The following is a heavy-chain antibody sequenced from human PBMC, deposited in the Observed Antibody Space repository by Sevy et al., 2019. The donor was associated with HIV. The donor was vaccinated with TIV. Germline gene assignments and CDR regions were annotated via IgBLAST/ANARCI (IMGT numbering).Heavy chain of an antibody. D-gene: IGHD3-16*02. CDR2: INSGSGAI. CDR1: GFMFKSYN. Sequence: GGSLRLSCAASGFMFKSYNMNWVRQAPGTGLELLSYINSGSGAISYADSVKGRFTVSRDNARNLLYLQMNSLRAEDTALYYCVRTVSGTFRYVDYWGQGTLVTVSS. J-gene: IGHJ4*02. CDR3: VRTVSGTFRYVDY. V-gene: IGHV3-48*01.